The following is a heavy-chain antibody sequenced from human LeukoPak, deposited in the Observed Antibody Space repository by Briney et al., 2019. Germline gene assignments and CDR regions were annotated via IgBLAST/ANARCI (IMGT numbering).Heavy chain of an antibody. CDR1: GGSISSYY. V-gene: IGHV4-4*07. J-gene: IGHJ6*03. Sequence: PSETLSLTCTVSGGSISSYYWSWIRQPAGKGLEWIGRIYTSGSTNYNPSLKSRVTMSVDTSKNQFSLKLSSVTAADTAVYYCARETPYSSGWPEDYYYYYMDVWGKGTTVTISS. CDR3: ARETPYSSGWPEDYYYYYMDV. D-gene: IGHD6-19*01. CDR2: IYTSGST.